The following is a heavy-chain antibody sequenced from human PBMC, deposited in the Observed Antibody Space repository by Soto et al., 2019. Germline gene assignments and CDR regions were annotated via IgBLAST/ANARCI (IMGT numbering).Heavy chain of an antibody. CDR1: GFTFSSYS. V-gene: IGHV3-21*01. Sequence: PGGSLRLSCAASGFTFSSYSMNWVRQAPGKGLEWVSSISSSSSYIYYADSVKGRFTISRDNAKNSLYLQMNSLRAEDTAVYYCARGDYDFWSGSLTNIYSRGQGTLVTVSA. D-gene: IGHD3-3*01. CDR2: ISSSSSYI. J-gene: IGHJ5*01. CDR3: ARGDYDFWSGSLTNIYS.